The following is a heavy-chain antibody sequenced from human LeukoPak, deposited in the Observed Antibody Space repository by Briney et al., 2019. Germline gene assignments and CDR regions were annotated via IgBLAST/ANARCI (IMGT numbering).Heavy chain of an antibody. V-gene: IGHV3-21*01. D-gene: IGHD5-24*01. CDR3: ARGEEKATITALDS. J-gene: IGHJ4*02. CDR1: GFTFSNYD. CDR2: ISSSSSYI. Sequence: GGSLRLSCAASGFTFSNYDMHWVRQAPGKGLEWVSAISSSSSYIYYADSINGRFTISRDNAENSLYLQMNSLRAVDTAVYFCARGEEKATITALDSWGQGTLVTVSS.